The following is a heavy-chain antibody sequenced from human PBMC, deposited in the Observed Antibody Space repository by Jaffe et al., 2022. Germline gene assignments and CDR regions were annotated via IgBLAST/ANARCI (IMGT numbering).Heavy chain of an antibody. CDR3: ARDKPACGGDCHDAFDI. J-gene: IGHJ3*02. D-gene: IGHD2-21*02. CDR2: ISSSGSTI. V-gene: IGHV3-48*03. Sequence: EVQLVESGGGLVQPGGSLRLSCAASGFTFSSYEMNWVRQAPGKGLEWVSYISSSGSTIYYADSVKGRFTISRDNAKNSLYLQMNSLRAEDTAVYYCARDKPACGGDCHDAFDIWGQGTMVTVSS. CDR1: GFTFSSYE.